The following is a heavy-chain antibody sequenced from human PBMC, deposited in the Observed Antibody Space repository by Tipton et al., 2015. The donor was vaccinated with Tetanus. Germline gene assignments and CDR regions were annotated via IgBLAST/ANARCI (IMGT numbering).Heavy chain of an antibody. J-gene: IGHJ5*02. CDR2: IYFQGST. CDR1: GGSISSSSYY. Sequence: TLSLTCTVSGGSISSSSYYWGWIRQPPGKGLEWIASIYFQGSTYYSPALRSRVTIAVDTAQNFFSLRLTSVTAADTAVYYCARHLYGYWFDPWGQGALVTVSS. D-gene: IGHD5-18*01. CDR3: ARHLYGYWFDP. V-gene: IGHV4-39*01.